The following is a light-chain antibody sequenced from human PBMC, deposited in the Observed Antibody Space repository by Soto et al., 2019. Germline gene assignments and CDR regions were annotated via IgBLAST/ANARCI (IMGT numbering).Light chain of an antibody. J-gene: IGKJ5*01. CDR3: QHSYNIPPYT. CDR1: QGILNY. Sequence: DIQVTQSPSSLPASVGDRVSITCRASQGILNYLNWYQQKPGQAPKLLIYAASRLQSGVPSRFSGSGSGTDFTLTISNLQPEDFATYYCQHSYNIPPYTFGQGTRLEIK. CDR2: AAS. V-gene: IGKV1-39*01.